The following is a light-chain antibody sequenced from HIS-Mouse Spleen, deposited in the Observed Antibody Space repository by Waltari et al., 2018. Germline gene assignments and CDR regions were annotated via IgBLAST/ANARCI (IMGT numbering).Light chain of an antibody. Sequence: DIQMTQSPSTLSAYVGDGVTITCRASQSISSWLAWYQQKPGKAPKLLIYKASSLESGVPSRFSGSGSETEFTLTLSSLQPDDFATYYSQQYNSYSAFGQGTKVEIK. CDR1: QSISSW. CDR3: QQYNSYSA. J-gene: IGKJ1*01. CDR2: KAS. V-gene: IGKV1-5*03.